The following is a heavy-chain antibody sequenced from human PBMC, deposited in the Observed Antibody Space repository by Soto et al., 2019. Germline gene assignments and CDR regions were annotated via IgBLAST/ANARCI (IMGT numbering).Heavy chain of an antibody. J-gene: IGHJ6*02. V-gene: IGHV4-30-4*01. CDR3: TGITWFRGMDV. CDR2: IYHSGNT. D-gene: IGHD3-10*01. CDR1: GGYISSADHY. Sequence: SETLSLTCSVSGGYISSADHYWSWIRQPPGKGLEWMGYIYHSGNTHYNPSLKSRITISIDTSTNRFSLNLTSVTAADTAVYYCTGITWFRGMDVWGQGTPVTVSS.